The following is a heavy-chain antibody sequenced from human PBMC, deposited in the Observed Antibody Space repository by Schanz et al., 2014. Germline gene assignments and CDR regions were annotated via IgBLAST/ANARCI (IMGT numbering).Heavy chain of an antibody. V-gene: IGHV1-69*04. J-gene: IGHJ4*02. CDR1: GGTFSTYP. CDR3: ARDFSAYVGNYFAY. CDR2: IIPIHGIV. Sequence: VQLEQSGAEVKKPGSSMKVSCKASGGTFSTYPINWLRQAPGQGLEWMGRIIPIHGIVNYAQRFQDRVRITADKSTSTAYMELSSLRSDDTAVYYCARDFSAYVGNYFAYWGQGTLVTVSS. D-gene: IGHD5-12*01.